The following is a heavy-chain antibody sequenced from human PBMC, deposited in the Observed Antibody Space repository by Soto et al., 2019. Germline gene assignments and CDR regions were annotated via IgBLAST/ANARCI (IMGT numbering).Heavy chain of an antibody. J-gene: IGHJ4*02. V-gene: IGHV4-59*01. CDR3: ARRYGASFDY. Sequence: PSETMSLTCTVAGGSSSGYYWSWIRQPPGKGLEWIGYIYYSGSTNYNPSLKSRVTISVDTSKNQFSLKLSSVTAADTAVYYCARRYGASFDYWGQGTLVTVSS. CDR2: IYYSGST. CDR1: GGSSSGYY. D-gene: IGHD4-17*01.